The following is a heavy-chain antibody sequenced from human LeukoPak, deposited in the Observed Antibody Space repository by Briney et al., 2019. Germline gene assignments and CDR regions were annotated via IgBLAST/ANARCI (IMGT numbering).Heavy chain of an antibody. CDR2: ISPTGSTT. V-gene: IGHV3-74*01. J-gene: IGHJ4*02. D-gene: IGHD3-3*01. CDR1: GFSFSGHW. Sequence: GGSLRLSCTASGFSFSGHWMHWARQLPGKGLVWVSRISPTGSTTSYADSVKGRFTVSRDNSKNTLYLQMNSLRAEDTAVYYCAKDDPPFGVVNYYFDYWGQGTLVTVSS. CDR3: AKDDPPFGVVNYYFDY.